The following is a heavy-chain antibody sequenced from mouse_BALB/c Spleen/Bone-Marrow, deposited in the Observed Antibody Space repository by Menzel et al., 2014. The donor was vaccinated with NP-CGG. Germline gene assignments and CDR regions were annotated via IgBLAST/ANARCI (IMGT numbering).Heavy chain of an antibody. CDR3: ARGEDGLDY. D-gene: IGHD2-3*01. CDR2: IYPGGGYT. CDR1: GYTFTNHW. Sequence: VQLQQSGAELVRPGTSVKMSCKAAGYTFTNHWIGGVKQRPGHGLEWIGDIYPGGGYTNYNEKFKGKATLTADTSSSTAYMQLSSLTSEDSAIYYCARGEDGLDYWGQGTTLTVSS. V-gene: IGHV1-63*02. J-gene: IGHJ2*01.